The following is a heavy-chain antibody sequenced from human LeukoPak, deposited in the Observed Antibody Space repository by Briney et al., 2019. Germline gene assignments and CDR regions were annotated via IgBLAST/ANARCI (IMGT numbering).Heavy chain of an antibody. CDR2: INPNSGGT. CDR1: GYTFTGYY. D-gene: IGHD6-19*01. CDR3: ASVKTGYSSGWYRPFDY. V-gene: IGHV1-2*06. Sequence: ASVKVSCKAPGYTFTGYYMHWVRQAPGQGLEWMGRINPNSGGTNYAQKFQGRVTMTRDTSISTAYMELSRLRSDDTAVYYCASVKTGYSSGWYRPFDYWGQGTLVTVSS. J-gene: IGHJ4*02.